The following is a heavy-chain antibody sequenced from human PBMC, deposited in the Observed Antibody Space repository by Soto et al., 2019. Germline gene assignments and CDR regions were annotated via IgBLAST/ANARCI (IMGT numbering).Heavy chain of an antibody. D-gene: IGHD6-13*01. Sequence: GGSLRLSWVASGLTFSSYAMHWVRQAPGKGLEWVAVISYDGSNKYYADSVKGRFTISRDNSKNTLYLQMNSLRAEDTAVYYCASRSSSWYYFDYWGKVTRVTTSS. V-gene: IGHV3-30-3*01. J-gene: IGHJ4*02. CDR3: ASRSSSWYYFDY. CDR2: ISYDGSNK. CDR1: GLTFSSYA.